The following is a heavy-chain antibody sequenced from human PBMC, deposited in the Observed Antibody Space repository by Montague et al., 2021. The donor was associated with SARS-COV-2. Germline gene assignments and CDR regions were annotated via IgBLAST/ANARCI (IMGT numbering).Heavy chain of an antibody. D-gene: IGHD6-13*01. Sequence: SLRLSCAASGFTFSSYGMHWVRQAPGKGLEWVAVIWYDGSNKYYADSVKGRFTISRDNSKNTLYLQMNSLRAEDTAVYYCAKDVPLVAAGWDDAFDIWGQGTMVTVSS. J-gene: IGHJ3*02. V-gene: IGHV3-33*06. CDR2: IWYDGSNK. CDR3: AKDVPLVAAGWDDAFDI. CDR1: GFTFSSYG.